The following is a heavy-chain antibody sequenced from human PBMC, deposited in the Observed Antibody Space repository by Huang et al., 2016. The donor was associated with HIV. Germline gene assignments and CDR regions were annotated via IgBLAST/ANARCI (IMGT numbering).Heavy chain of an antibody. CDR3: AKDLTYTFGRHFDY. Sequence: QVQLVESGGGVVQPGGSLRLSCTASGFTFGGFGMHWVRQAPGKGLEWVAFIRYDGNNYYYADSVRGRFTISRDNSKDTLYLQMNRLRPDDSAVYYCAKDLTYTFGRHFDYWGRGTLVTVSS. J-gene: IGHJ4*02. CDR1: GFTFGGFG. CDR2: IRYDGNNY. D-gene: IGHD3-3*01. V-gene: IGHV3-30*02.